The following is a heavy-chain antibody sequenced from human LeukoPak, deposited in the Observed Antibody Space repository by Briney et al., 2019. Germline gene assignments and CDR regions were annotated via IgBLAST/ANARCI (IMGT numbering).Heavy chain of an antibody. V-gene: IGHV3-66*01. D-gene: IGHD5-18*01. J-gene: IGHJ6*02. CDR2: IYSGGSA. CDR1: GFTVSSNY. CDR3: ARCYSYGLGYGMDV. Sequence: QTGGSLGLSCAASGFTVSSNYMSWVRQAPGKGLEWVSVIYSGGSAYYADSVKGRFTISRDNSKNTLYLQMNSLRAEDTAVYYCARCYSYGLGYGMDVWGQGTTVTVSS.